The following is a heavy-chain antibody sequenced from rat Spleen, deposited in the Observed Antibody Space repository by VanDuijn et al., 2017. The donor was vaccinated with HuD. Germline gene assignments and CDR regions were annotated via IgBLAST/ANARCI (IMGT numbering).Heavy chain of an antibody. V-gene: IGHV2-77*01. J-gene: IGHJ1*01. CDR1: GFSLTSYG. CDR2: IWGDGNT. D-gene: IGHD1-11*01. Sequence: QVQMKETGPGLVQTTQALSVTCTVSGFSLTSYGVHWVRQAPGKGLEWMGVIWGDGNTNYNSALKSRLSISRDASKSQVFLTMNSLQTDDTAVYYCAELTSDFWGPGTMVTVSS. CDR3: AELTSDF.